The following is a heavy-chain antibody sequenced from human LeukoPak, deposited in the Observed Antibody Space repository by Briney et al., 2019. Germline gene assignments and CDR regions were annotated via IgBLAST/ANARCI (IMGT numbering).Heavy chain of an antibody. J-gene: IGHJ3*02. CDR2: ISYDGSNK. CDR3: ARDPSPTYYYGSGSYSDAFDI. CDR1: GFTFSSYG. Sequence: GRSLRLSCAAPGFTFSSYGMHWVRQAPGKGLEWVAVISYDGSNKYYADSVKGRFTISRDNSKNTLYLQMNSLRAEDTAVYYCARDPSPTYYYGSGSYSDAFDIWGQGTMVTVSS. V-gene: IGHV3-30*03. D-gene: IGHD3-10*01.